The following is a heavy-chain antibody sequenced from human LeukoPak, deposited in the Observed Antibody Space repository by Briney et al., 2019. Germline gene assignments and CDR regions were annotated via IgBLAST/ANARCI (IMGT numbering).Heavy chain of an antibody. CDR3: ARHGRYNSNWYDC. J-gene: IGHJ5*01. CDR2: INPSGGST. D-gene: IGHD3-10*01. CDR1: GGTFSSYA. V-gene: IGHV1-46*01. Sequence: GASVKVSCKASGGTFSSYAINWVRQAPGQGLEWMGIINPSGGSTTYAQKFQGRVTMTRDTSTSTVYMELSSLRSEDTAVYYCARHGRYNSNWYDCWGQGTLVTVSS.